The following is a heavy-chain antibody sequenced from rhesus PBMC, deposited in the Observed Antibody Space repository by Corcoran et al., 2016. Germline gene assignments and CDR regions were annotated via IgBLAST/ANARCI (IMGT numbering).Heavy chain of an antibody. D-gene: IGHD5-36*01. J-gene: IGHJ4*01. Sequence: QLQLQESGPGLVKPSETLSLTCAVSGGAISSNNWSGIRQPPGKGLEWIGRISDSGGSTHCNPSLKSRVTISTDTSTNQFSLKLSSMTAADPAVYYCARGGYGYPFDFWGQGVLVTVSS. V-gene: IGHV4-173*01. CDR2: ISDSGGST. CDR1: GGAISSNN. CDR3: ARGGYGYPFDF.